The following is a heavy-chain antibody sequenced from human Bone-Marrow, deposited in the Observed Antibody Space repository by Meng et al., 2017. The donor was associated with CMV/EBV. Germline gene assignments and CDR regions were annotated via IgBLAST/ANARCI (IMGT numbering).Heavy chain of an antibody. CDR1: GFTFSSYE. Sequence: GGSLRLSCAASGFTFSSYEMNWVRQAPGKGLEWVSYISSSGSTIYYADSVKGRFTISRDNAKNSLYLHMNSLRAEDTAVYYCAKNGLYDFWSGYYTGYYYGMDVWGQGTTVTVSS. J-gene: IGHJ6*02. D-gene: IGHD3-3*01. V-gene: IGHV3-48*03. CDR2: ISSSGSTI. CDR3: AKNGLYDFWSGYYTGYYYGMDV.